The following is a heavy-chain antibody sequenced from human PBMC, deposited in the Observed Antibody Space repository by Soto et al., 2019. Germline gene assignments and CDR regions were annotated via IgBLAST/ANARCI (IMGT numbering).Heavy chain of an antibody. J-gene: IGHJ6*02. CDR1: GGSISSSSYY. CDR2: IYYSGST. D-gene: IGHD3-22*01. V-gene: IGHV4-39*01. Sequence: PSETLSLTCTVSGGSISSSSYYWGWIRQPPGKGLEWIGSIYYSGSTYYNPSLKSRVTISVDTSKNQFSLKLSSVTAADTAVYYCARQFPYYYDSSGRPSGMDVWGQGTTVTVSS. CDR3: ARQFPYYYDSSGRPSGMDV.